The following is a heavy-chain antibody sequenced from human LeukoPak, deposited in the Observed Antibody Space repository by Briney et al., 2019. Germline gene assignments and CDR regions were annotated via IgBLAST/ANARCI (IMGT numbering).Heavy chain of an antibody. J-gene: IGHJ4*02. V-gene: IGHV4-59*12. CDR1: GGSISSYY. D-gene: IGHD1-7*01. CDR3: ARDPQGGLELRTGFDY. Sequence: SETLSLTCTVSGGSISSYYWSWIRQPPGKGLEWIGYIYYSGSTDYNPSLKSRVTISVDTSKNQFSLKLSSVTAADTAVYYCARDPQGGLELRTGFDYWGQGTLVTVSS. CDR2: IYYSGST.